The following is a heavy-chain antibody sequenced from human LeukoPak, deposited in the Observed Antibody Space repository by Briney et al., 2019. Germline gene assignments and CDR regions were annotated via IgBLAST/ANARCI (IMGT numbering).Heavy chain of an antibody. D-gene: IGHD6-13*01. CDR1: GFTFSSYS. CDR3: ARLGAAAGTEDDY. Sequence: GGSLRLSCAASGFTFSSYSMNWVRQAPGRGLEWVSSISGSGSSTYYADSVKGRFTISRDNSKNTLYLQMNSLRAEDTAVYYCARLGAAAGTEDDYWGQGTLVTVSS. CDR2: ISGSGSST. V-gene: IGHV3-23*01. J-gene: IGHJ4*02.